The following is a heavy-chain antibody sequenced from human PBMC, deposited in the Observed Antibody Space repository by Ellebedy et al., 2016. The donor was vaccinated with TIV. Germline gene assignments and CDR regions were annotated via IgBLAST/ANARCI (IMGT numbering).Heavy chain of an antibody. V-gene: IGHV4-61*03. CDR2: IHFTGST. Sequence: SETLSLXXSVSDGSVSNRGYYWAWLRQPPGKGLEWIGHIHFTGSTDYNPSLKSRFSISVDTSKNYFSLIVTSVTAADTAVYFCAGGTHYYYGWDVWGQGTTVIVSS. CDR3: AGGTHYYYGWDV. J-gene: IGHJ6*02. CDR1: DGSVSNRGYY.